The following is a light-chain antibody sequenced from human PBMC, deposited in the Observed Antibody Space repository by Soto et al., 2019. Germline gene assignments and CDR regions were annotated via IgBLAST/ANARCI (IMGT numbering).Light chain of an antibody. J-gene: IGKJ1*01. Sequence: AIRMTQSPSSLSASTGDRVTTTCLASKGLSSYLAWYQPTAGKACKLRISAASTLQGGVPSRFSGSGSGTDFPLTLSSLQPADFATHSCQQSYSTPLTFGQGTKVDIK. CDR2: AAS. CDR3: QQSYSTPLT. CDR1: KGLSSY. V-gene: IGKV1-8*01.